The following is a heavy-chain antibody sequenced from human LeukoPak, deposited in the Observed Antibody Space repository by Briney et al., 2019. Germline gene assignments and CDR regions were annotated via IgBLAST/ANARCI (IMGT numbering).Heavy chain of an antibody. J-gene: IGHJ4*02. D-gene: IGHD2-2*02. Sequence: ASVKVSCKASGYPFRSYVIHWLRQAPGQRLEWIGWVNPANGNAKYSQNFQGRVTITADESTSTAYMELSSLRSEDTVLYYCARDRGQYCSSTSCYNIFAYWGQGTLVTVSS. CDR3: ARDRGQYCSSTSCYNIFAY. V-gene: IGHV1-3*01. CDR1: GYPFRSYV. CDR2: VNPANGNA.